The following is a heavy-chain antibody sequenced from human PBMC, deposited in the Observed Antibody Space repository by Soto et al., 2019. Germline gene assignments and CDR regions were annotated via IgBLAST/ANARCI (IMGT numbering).Heavy chain of an antibody. CDR3: ARDPGYSYGPPDY. J-gene: IGHJ4*02. V-gene: IGHV3-74*01. CDR1: GFTFSYYW. Sequence: QPGGSLRLSCAASGFTFSYYWMHWVRQAPGKGLVWVSRIHSDGSSTTYADFVKGRFTISRDNAKNTVYLQMNSLRDEDTAVYYCARDPGYSYGPPDYWGQGTLVTVSS. CDR2: IHSDGSST. D-gene: IGHD5-18*01.